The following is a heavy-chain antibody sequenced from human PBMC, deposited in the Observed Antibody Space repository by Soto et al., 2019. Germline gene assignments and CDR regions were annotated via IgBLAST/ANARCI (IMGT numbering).Heavy chain of an antibody. Sequence: QVQLEESGGGVVQPGRSLRLSCAASGFTFGHYAMHWVRQAPGKGLEWLAIISYDGDNEYYAGSVRGRFTISRDNSKNTLYLQTNNLRHEDTAVYYCAKDGGRVYCNSPGCSAKHFDYWGQGTLVTVSS. CDR3: AKDGGRVYCNSPGCSAKHFDY. CDR2: ISYDGDNE. J-gene: IGHJ4*02. V-gene: IGHV3-30*18. D-gene: IGHD2-2*01. CDR1: GFTFGHYA.